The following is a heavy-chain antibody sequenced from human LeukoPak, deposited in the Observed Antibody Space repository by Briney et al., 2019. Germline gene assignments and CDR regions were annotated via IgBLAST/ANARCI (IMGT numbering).Heavy chain of an antibody. CDR3: TRDDKNGIWSWSYP. CDR2: ISAYNGNI. CDR1: EHTFSTYG. V-gene: IGHV1-18*01. D-gene: IGHD4/OR15-4a*01. J-gene: IGHJ5*02. Sequence: GASVKVSCNVSEHTFSTYGIISVPQAPGQGPEWMGWISAYNGNINYAQSVQGRVIMTTDTSTSTAYLEVRSLTFDETAVCFLTRDDKNGIWSWSYPWGQGTPVTVSS.